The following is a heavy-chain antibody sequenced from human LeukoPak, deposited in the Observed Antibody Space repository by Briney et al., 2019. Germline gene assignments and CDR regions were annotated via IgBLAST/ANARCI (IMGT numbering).Heavy chain of an antibody. CDR1: GFTFSSYA. J-gene: IGHJ4*02. Sequence: PGGSLRLSCAASGFTFSSYAMHWVRQAPGKGLEWVAVISYDGSNKYYADSVKGRFTISRDNSKNTLYLQMNSLRAEDTAVYYCARGHYDFWSGYWVPLDYWGRGTLVTVSS. V-gene: IGHV3-30-3*01. CDR2: ISYDGSNK. CDR3: ARGHYDFWSGYWVPLDY. D-gene: IGHD3-3*01.